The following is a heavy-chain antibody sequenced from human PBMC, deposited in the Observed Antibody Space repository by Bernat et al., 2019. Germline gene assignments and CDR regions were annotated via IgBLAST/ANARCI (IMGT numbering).Heavy chain of an antibody. J-gene: IGHJ4*02. D-gene: IGHD2-2*01. V-gene: IGHV3-11*06. Sequence: QVQLVESGGGLVKPGGSLRLSCTASGFSFSDFYMSWIRQAPGKGLEWVSFISSSSSYTNYVDSVKGRFTISRDNAKNSLCLQMNSLRAEETAMYYCARESRQLPIWGLGTLVTVSS. CDR1: GFSFSDFY. CDR2: ISSSSSYT. CDR3: ARESRQLPI.